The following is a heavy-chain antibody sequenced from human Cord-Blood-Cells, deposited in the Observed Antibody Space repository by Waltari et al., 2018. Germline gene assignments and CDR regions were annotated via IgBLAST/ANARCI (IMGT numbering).Heavy chain of an antibody. D-gene: IGHD1-26*01. J-gene: IGHJ4*02. V-gene: IGHV3-15*01. CDR1: GFTFSNAW. CDR3: TTTRYSGSYYY. Sequence: EVQLVESGGGLVKPGGSLRLSCAASGFTFSNAWMSWVRQAPGKGLGWVGRIKSKTDGGTTDYAAPVKGRFTISRDDSKNTLYLQMNSLKTEDTAVYYCTTTRYSGSYYYWGQGTLVTVSS. CDR2: IKSKTDGGTT.